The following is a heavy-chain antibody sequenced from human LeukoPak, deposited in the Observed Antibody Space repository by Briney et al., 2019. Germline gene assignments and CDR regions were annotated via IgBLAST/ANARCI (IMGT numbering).Heavy chain of an antibody. V-gene: IGHV4-4*07. CDR1: GGSISSYY. D-gene: IGHD3-22*01. CDR2: IYTSGST. Sequence: SETLSLTCTVSGGSISSYYWSWIRQPAGKGLEWIGRIYTSGSTNYNPSLKSRVTMSVDTSKNQFSLKLSSVTAADTAVYYCARDPNYYDSSGYSDWGQGTLVTVSP. CDR3: ARDPNYYDSSGYSD. J-gene: IGHJ4*02.